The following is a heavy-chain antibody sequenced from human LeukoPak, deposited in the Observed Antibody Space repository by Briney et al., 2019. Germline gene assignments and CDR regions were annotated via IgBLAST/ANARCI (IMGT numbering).Heavy chain of an antibody. CDR1: GGSISSYY. D-gene: IGHD1-26*01. Sequence: SETLSLTCTVSGGSISSYYWSWIRQPPGKGLVWIGYIYYSGSTNYNPSLRSRVTISVDTSKNQFSLKLSSVTAADTAVYYCARYSRGELVHYFDYWGQGTLVTVSS. CDR3: ARYSRGELVHYFDY. J-gene: IGHJ4*02. V-gene: IGHV4-59*08. CDR2: IYYSGST.